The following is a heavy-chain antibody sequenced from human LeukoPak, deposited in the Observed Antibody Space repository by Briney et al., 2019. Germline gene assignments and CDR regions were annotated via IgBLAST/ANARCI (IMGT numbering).Heavy chain of an antibody. D-gene: IGHD6-19*01. Sequence: GGSLRLSCAASGFTFSNYGMHWVRQAPGKGLELVEFIRYDGSDKYYEASVKGRFTISRDNSKNTLSLQMNSLGAEGTAVYYCAKVGPTTGWSNLDPWGQGTLVTVSS. CDR1: GFTFSNYG. CDR3: AKVGPTTGWSNLDP. J-gene: IGHJ5*02. V-gene: IGHV3-30*02. CDR2: IRYDGSDK.